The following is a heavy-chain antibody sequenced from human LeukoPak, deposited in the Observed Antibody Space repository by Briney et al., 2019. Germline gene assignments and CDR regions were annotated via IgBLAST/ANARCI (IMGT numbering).Heavy chain of an antibody. V-gene: IGHV3-53*01. CDR3: ARRAGAYSHPYDY. Sequence: GGSLRLSCTVSGFTVSSNSMSWVRQAPGKGLEWVSFIYSDNTHYPDSVKGRFTISRDNSKNTLYLQMNSLRAEDTAVYYCARRAGAYSHPYDYWGQGTLVTVSS. CDR1: GFTVSSNS. J-gene: IGHJ4*02. CDR2: IYSDNT. D-gene: IGHD4/OR15-4a*01.